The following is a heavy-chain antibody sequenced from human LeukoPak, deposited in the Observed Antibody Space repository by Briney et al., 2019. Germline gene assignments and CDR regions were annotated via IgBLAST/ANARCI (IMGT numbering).Heavy chain of an antibody. CDR1: GFTFSSYD. V-gene: IGHV3-23*01. CDR3: AKMSARAFDY. J-gene: IGHJ4*02. CDR2: ISGSGGST. D-gene: IGHD6-6*01. Sequence: AGGSLRLSCAVSGFTFSSYDVNWVRQAPGKGLEWVSVISGSGGSTYYADSVKGRFTISRDNSKNTLYLQMNSLRAEDTAVYYCAKMSARAFDYWGQGTLVTVSS.